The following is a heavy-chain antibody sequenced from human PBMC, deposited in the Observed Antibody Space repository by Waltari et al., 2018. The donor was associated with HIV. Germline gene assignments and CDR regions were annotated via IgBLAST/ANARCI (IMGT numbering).Heavy chain of an antibody. CDR2: INNIGTT. J-gene: IGHJ5*02. D-gene: IGHD1-7*01. CDR3: ARTYKRITLFEIIRELSWFDP. V-gene: IGHV4-34*01. Sequence: QVQLQQWGAGLLNPSETLSLTCAIYGGSFDEYYWAWLRQTPEKGREWLGDINNIGTTTENPSLTSRVTVSIGTSKNQFSLNLRSVTAADTAVYYCARTYKRITLFEIIRELSWFDPWGQGTLVTVSS. CDR1: GGSFDEYY.